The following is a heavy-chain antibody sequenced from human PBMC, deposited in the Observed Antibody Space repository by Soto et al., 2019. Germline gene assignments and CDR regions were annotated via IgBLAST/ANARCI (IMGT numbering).Heavy chain of an antibody. CDR1: GFTFSSYA. D-gene: IGHD6-13*01. V-gene: IGHV3-30-3*01. CDR3: ARDAPGDRSSWYCVPLH. Sequence: LRLSCAASGFTFSSYAMHWVRQAPGKGLEWVAVISYDGSNKYYADSVKGRFTISRDNSKNTLYLQMNSLRAEDTAVYYCARDAPGDRSSWYCVPLHWGQGTLVTVSS. J-gene: IGHJ4*02. CDR2: ISYDGSNK.